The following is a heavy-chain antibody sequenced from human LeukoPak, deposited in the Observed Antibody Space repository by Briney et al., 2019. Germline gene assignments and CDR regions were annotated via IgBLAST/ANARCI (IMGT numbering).Heavy chain of an antibody. Sequence: SETLSLTCTVSGDSISSSYWSWIRQPPGKTLEGIGYIYYTGTTNYNPSLKSRVTMSIDTSKNQFSLNLNSVTAADTAVYYCARGFYDSSGYSNCFDPWGQRTLVTVSS. CDR2: IYYTGTT. D-gene: IGHD3-22*01. CDR1: GDSISSSY. CDR3: ARGFYDSSGYSNCFDP. J-gene: IGHJ5*02. V-gene: IGHV4-59*01.